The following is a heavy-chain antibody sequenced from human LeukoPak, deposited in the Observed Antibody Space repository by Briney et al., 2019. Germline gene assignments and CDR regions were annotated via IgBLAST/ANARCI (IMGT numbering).Heavy chain of an antibody. V-gene: IGHV3-23*01. CDR3: AKDARRSSGWFFFDH. D-gene: IGHD6-19*01. CDR1: GFTFSSYS. J-gene: IGHJ4*02. CDR2: ISDSGDRT. Sequence: PGGSLRLSCAASGFTFSSYSMNWVRQAPGKGLEWVSGISDSGDRTYYADSVKGRFTISRDNSKNTLYLQMNSLRAEDTAVYYCAKDARRSSGWFFFDHWGQGTLVTVSS.